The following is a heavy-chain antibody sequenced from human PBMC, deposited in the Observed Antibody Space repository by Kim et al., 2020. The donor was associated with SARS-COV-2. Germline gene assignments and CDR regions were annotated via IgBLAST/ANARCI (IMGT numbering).Heavy chain of an antibody. Sequence: AQKFQGRVTMTRDTSISTAYMELSRLRSDDTAVYYCAKTKGIWFGEGGDYWGQGTLVTVSS. V-gene: IGHV1-2*02. D-gene: IGHD3-10*01. J-gene: IGHJ4*02. CDR3: AKTKGIWFGEGGDY.